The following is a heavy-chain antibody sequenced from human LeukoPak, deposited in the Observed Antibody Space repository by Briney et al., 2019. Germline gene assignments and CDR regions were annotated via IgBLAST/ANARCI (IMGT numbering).Heavy chain of an antibody. CDR1: GFTFSSYN. V-gene: IGHV3-48*01. CDR3: ARRKANTDGEIDD. Sequence: GGSLRLSCAASGFTFSSYNMNWVRQAPGEGLEWVSFISSSGSFIEYADSVKGRFTISRDNAKNSLYLQMSSLRAEDTAVYYCARRKANTDGEIDDWGQGTLVTVSS. CDR2: ISSSGSFI. D-gene: IGHD3-10*01. J-gene: IGHJ4*02.